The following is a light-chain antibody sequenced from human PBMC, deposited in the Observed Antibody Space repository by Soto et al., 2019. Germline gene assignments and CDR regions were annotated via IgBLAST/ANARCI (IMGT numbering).Light chain of an antibody. CDR2: GAS. CDR3: QQFGDSLT. Sequence: EIVLTQSPATLSLSPGERATLSCRASQSVGSSLAWYQQRPGQAPRLLIYGASTRATGIPDRFSGSGSGTDFTLTVSRLEPEDFAVYYCQQFGDSLTFGGGTKVDIK. CDR1: QSVGSS. V-gene: IGKV3-20*01. J-gene: IGKJ4*01.